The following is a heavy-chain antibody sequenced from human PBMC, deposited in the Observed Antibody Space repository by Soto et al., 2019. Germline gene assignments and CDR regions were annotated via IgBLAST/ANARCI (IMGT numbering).Heavy chain of an antibody. CDR1: GFSLSTSRVG. J-gene: IGHJ3*02. V-gene: IGHV2-5*02. CDR2: IYWDDDR. CDR3: AHIMITWGGVSALDAFDM. D-gene: IGHD3-16*01. Sequence: SGPTLVNPTQTLTLTCSFSGFSLSTSRVGVAWIRQPPGKALEWLAIIYWDDDRRHSPSLKTRLAITKDTSKNQVVLTMTNLDPGDTATYYCAHIMITWGGVSALDAFDMWGQGTMVTVSS.